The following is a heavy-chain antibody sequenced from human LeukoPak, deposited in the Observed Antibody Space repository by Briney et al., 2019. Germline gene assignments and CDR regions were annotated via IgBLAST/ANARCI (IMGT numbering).Heavy chain of an antibody. J-gene: IGHJ4*02. D-gene: IGHD4-17*01. CDR3: AFNDYGERGANFDY. V-gene: IGHV3-7*01. CDR1: GFTFSRFW. CDR2: IKQDGSEK. Sequence: GGSLRLSSAASGFTFSRFWMAWVRQATGQGLEWVANIKQDGSEKYYVDSVKGRFTISRDNAKNSLYLQMNSLRVEDTAVYYCAFNDYGERGANFDYWGQGTLVTVSS.